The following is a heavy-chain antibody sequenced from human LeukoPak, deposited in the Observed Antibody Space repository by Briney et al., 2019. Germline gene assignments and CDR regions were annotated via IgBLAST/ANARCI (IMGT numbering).Heavy chain of an antibody. J-gene: IGHJ4*02. Sequence: GGSLRLSCAAPGFTFSSYWMHWVRQAPGEGVVWVSRINSDGSSTSYADSVKGRFTISRDNAKNTLYLQMNSLRAEDTAVYYCARDLPYGPGSDYWGQGTLVTVSS. D-gene: IGHD3-10*01. CDR1: GFTFSSYW. V-gene: IGHV3-74*01. CDR2: INSDGSST. CDR3: ARDLPYGPGSDY.